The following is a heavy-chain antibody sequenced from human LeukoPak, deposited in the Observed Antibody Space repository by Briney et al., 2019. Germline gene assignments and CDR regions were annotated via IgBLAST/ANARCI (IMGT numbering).Heavy chain of an antibody. Sequence: GGSLRLSCAASGFIVSSNYMNWVRQAPGQGLEWVSVIYSSDSTYYADSVKGRFTISRDNSKNTLFLQMNSLRAEDTAVYYCARPRSDSGEYDAFDIWGQGTMVTVSS. CDR1: GFIVSSNY. CDR2: IYSSDST. J-gene: IGHJ3*02. D-gene: IGHD4-17*01. CDR3: ARPRSDSGEYDAFDI. V-gene: IGHV3-53*01.